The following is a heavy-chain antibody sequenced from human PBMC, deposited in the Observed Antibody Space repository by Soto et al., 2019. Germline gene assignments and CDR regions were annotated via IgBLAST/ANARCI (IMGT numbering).Heavy chain of an antibody. D-gene: IGHD2-21*02. CDR2: IYHSGST. V-gene: IGHV4-30-2*01. CDR3: ARGHCGGDCYPPYNWFDP. CDR1: GGSISSGGYS. Sequence: SETLSLTCAVSGGSISSGGYSWSWIRQPPGKGLEWIGYIYHSGSTYYNPSLKSRVTISVDRSKNQFSLKLSSVTAADTAVYYCARGHCGGDCYPPYNWFDPWGQGTLVTVSS. J-gene: IGHJ5*02.